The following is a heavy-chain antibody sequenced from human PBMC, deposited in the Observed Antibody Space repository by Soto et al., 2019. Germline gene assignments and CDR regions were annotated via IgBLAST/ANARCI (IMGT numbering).Heavy chain of an antibody. CDR2: ISAYNGNT. J-gene: IGHJ4*02. D-gene: IGHD3-10*02. V-gene: IGHV1-18*01. CDR3: ATDQARYVHGPAVRTVDD. CDR1: GYTFSSHG. Sequence: ASVQVSRKASGYTFSSHGIRWVRQVPGQGLEWMGWISAYNGNTKNAQKLQGRVTMNNDTSTSTAYVELRRLRSDGTALHYSATDQARYVHGPAVRTVDDWGQGTGVTVS.